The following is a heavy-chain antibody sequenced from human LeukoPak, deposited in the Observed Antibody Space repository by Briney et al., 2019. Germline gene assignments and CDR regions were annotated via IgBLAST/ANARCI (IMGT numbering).Heavy chain of an antibody. V-gene: IGHV3-53*05. CDR2: IYSGGST. J-gene: IGHJ4*02. D-gene: IGHD6-13*01. Sequence: GGSLRLSCAASGFTVSSNYMSWVRQAPGRGLEWVSVIYSGGSTYYADSVKGRFTISRDNSKNTLYLQMNSLRAEDTAVYYCASFGYSSSWYFDYWGQGTLVTVSS. CDR3: ASFGYSSSWYFDY. CDR1: GFTVSSNY.